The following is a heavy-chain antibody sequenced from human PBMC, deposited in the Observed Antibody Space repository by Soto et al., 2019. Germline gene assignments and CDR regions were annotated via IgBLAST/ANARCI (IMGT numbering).Heavy chain of an antibody. V-gene: IGHV1-45*02. CDR1: GWTFTYLY. CDR2: ITPYNGNT. J-gene: IGHJ4*02. Sequence: QMQLVQSGAEVKKTGSSVTVSCKASGWTFTYLYLHWVRQAPGQALEWLGCITPYNGNTKYAQKLQDRVSITRSTSLTTIYLELNNLRSDDTAIYYCGRSGLDSGASDFYFEKWGQGTLVTVSS. CDR3: GRSGLDSGASDFYFEK. D-gene: IGHD2-15*01.